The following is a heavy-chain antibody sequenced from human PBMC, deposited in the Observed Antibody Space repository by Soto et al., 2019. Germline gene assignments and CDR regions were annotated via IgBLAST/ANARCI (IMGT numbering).Heavy chain of an antibody. CDR1: GYTFTSYG. J-gene: IGHJ4*02. CDR3: ARVGYSYGARGLDS. Sequence: SVKVSCKAFGYTFTSYGINWVRQAPGQGLEWMGWISGYDGNTNYAQKFQGRVTMTTDTSTSTGYMELRSLRSDDTALYYCARVGYSYGARGLDSWGQGTLVTVSS. CDR2: ISGYDGNT. V-gene: IGHV1-18*04. D-gene: IGHD5-18*01.